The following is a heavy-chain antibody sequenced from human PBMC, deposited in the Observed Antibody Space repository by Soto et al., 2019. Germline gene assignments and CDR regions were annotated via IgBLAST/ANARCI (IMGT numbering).Heavy chain of an antibody. D-gene: IGHD3-10*01. CDR3: ARASMVRGVIEAFDY. CDR2: ISSSSSYI. V-gene: IGHV3-21*01. J-gene: IGHJ4*02. Sequence: GGSLRLSCAASGFTFSSYSMNWVRQAPGKGLEWVSSISSSSSYIYYADSVKGRFTISRDNAKNSLYLQMNSLRAEDTAVYYCARASMVRGVIEAFDYWGQGTLVTVSS. CDR1: GFTFSSYS.